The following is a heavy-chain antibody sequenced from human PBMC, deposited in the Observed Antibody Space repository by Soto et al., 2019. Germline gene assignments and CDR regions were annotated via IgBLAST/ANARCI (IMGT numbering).Heavy chain of an antibody. CDR2: ISAYNGNT. CDR1: GYTFTSYG. V-gene: IGHV1-18*01. Sequence: ASVKVSCKASGYTFTSYGISWVRQAPGQGLEWMGWISAYNGNTNYAQKLQGRVTMTTDTSTSTAYMELRSLRSEDRPVYNCAQESVNQREGREKAMVRWDGMDVWGQGSTVNVS. J-gene: IGHJ6*02. CDR3: AQESVNQREGREKAMVRWDGMDV. D-gene: IGHD5-18*01.